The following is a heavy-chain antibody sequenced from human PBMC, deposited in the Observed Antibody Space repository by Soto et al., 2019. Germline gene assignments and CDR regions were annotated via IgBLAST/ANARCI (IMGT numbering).Heavy chain of an antibody. D-gene: IGHD3-22*01. V-gene: IGHV3-21*04. CDR1: GFTFRLYS. CDR3: ARAIYYYDSSGYYFPDAFDI. J-gene: IGHJ3*02. CDR2: ISDNGKYI. Sequence: GGSLRLSCAAYGFTFRLYSLNWVRQAPGKGLEWVSSISDNGKYIYYADSVKGRFTISRDNAKNSLYLQMNSLRAEDTAVYYCARAIYYYDSSGYYFPDAFDIWGQGTMVTVSS.